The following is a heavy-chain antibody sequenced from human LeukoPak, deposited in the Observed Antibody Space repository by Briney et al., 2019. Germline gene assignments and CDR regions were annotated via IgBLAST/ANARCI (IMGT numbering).Heavy chain of an antibody. D-gene: IGHD6-19*01. CDR3: ARDEYSSGWYYFDY. V-gene: IGHV3-33*01. CDR2: IWYDGSNK. Sequence: GGSLRLSCGASGFTFSSYGMHWVRQAPGKGLERVAVIWYDGSNKYYADSVKGRLTISRDNSKNTLYLQMNSLRAEDTAVYYCARDEYSSGWYYFDYWGQGTLVTVSS. J-gene: IGHJ4*02. CDR1: GFTFSSYG.